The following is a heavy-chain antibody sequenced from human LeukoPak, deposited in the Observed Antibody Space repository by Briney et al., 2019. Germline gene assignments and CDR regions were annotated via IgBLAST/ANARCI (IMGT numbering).Heavy chain of an antibody. J-gene: IGHJ4*02. CDR1: GGSISSSSYY. D-gene: IGHD5-24*01. V-gene: IGHV4-61*01. CDR2: IYYSGST. Sequence: SETLSLTCTVSGGSISSSSYYWSWIRQPPGKGLEWIGYIYYSGSTNYNPSLKSRVTISVDTSKNQFSLKLSSVTAADTAVYYCARDRDGYSYWGQGTLVTVSS. CDR3: ARDRDGYSY.